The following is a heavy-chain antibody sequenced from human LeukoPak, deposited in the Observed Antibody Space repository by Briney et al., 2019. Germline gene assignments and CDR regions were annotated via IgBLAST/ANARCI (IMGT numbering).Heavy chain of an antibody. D-gene: IGHD6-6*01. J-gene: IGHJ4*02. CDR1: GGSISSYY. Sequence: SETLSLTCTVSGGSISSYYWSWIRQPPGKGLEWIGYIYYSGSTNYNPSLKSRDTISVDTSKNQFSLKLSSVTAADTAVYYCARHFDSSSSFCFDYWGQGTLVTVSS. V-gene: IGHV4-59*01. CDR2: IYYSGST. CDR3: ARHFDSSSSFCFDY.